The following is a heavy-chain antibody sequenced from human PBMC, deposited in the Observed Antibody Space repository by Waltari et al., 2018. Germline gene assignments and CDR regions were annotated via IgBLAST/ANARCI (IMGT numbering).Heavy chain of an antibody. J-gene: IGHJ5*02. V-gene: IGHV4-31*11. CDR2: IYNSGNM. CDR3: AIDRNTRFDP. D-gene: IGHD3-16*02. Sequence: QVQLQESGPGLVKPSQTLSLTCAVSWTWIRQRPGTGLEWIGNIYNSGNMFYNPSLRSRVSMSVDTSKNQFSLRLSSVTAADTAVYFCAIDRNTRFDPWGQGTLVTVSS.